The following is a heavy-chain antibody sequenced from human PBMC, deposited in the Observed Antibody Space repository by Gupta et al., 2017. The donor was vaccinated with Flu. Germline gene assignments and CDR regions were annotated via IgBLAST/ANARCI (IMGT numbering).Heavy chain of an antibody. V-gene: IGHV3-43*01. J-gene: IGHJ4*02. CDR2: IAGDGSVT. Sequence: RQAPGKGLEWVSLIAGDGSVTYYGDSVKGRFTISRDNSINSLYLQMNSLRTEDTALYYCAKVRGDRYCSGGSCYSLDYWGQGTLVTVSP. CDR3: AKVRGDRYCSGGSCYSLDY. D-gene: IGHD2-15*01.